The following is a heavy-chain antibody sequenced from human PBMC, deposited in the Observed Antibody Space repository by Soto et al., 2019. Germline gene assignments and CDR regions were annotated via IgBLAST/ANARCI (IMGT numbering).Heavy chain of an antibody. Sequence: EVHLLESGGGLVQPGGSLSLSCADSGLSFKTYGMTWVRQAPGTGLEGVAHIGLSNSDTYYADSVKGRFTISRDNSKNMVYLQMNSLRDADTAVYYCVKGGAYCYNDCTRSYWCRGTLVTVSS. D-gene: IGHD2-21*01. CDR3: VKGGAYCYNDCTRSY. V-gene: IGHV3-23*01. J-gene: IGHJ4*02. CDR2: IGLSNSDT. CDR1: GLSFKTYG.